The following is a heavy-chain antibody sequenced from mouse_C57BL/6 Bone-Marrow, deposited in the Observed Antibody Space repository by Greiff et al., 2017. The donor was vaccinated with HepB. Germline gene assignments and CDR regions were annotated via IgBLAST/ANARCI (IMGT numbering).Heavy chain of an antibody. J-gene: IGHJ2*01. Sequence: QVQLQQPGAELVMPGASVKLSCKASGYTFTSYWMHWVKQRPGQGLEWIGEIDPSDSYTNSNQKFKGKSTLTVDKSSSTAYMQLSSLTSEDSAVYYCARGPFIYYDYDGGDYWGQGTTLTVSS. CDR1: GYTFTSYW. CDR3: ARGPFIYYDYDGGDY. V-gene: IGHV1-69*01. D-gene: IGHD2-4*01. CDR2: IDPSDSYT.